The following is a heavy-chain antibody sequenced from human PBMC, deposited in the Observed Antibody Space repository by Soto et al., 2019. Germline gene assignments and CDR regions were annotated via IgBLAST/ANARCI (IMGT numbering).Heavy chain of an antibody. CDR2: IYYSGST. CDR1: GGSVISGSYY. Sequence: SETVSLTCTVSGGSVISGSYYWSWIRQPPGKGLEWIGYIYYSGSTNYNPSLKSRVTISVDTSKNQFSLKLSSVTAADTAVYYCARVVEMATPGRSFDPWGQGTLVTVSS. V-gene: IGHV4-61*01. D-gene: IGHD5-12*01. CDR3: ARVVEMATPGRSFDP. J-gene: IGHJ5*02.